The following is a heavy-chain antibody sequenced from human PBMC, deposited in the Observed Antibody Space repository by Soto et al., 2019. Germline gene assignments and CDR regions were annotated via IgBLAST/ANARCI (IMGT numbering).Heavy chain of an antibody. CDR3: AKDSVEMVATTRGDYNYYGLDA. Sequence: PVGSLRLSCTGSGFIFSSSAMHWVRQAPGKGLEWLAVISYDGADTHYADSVKGRFTISRDNSKSTLVVQMNNLRPEDTAVDYCAKDSVEMVATTRGDYNYYGLDAWGRGTKVTVSS. CDR2: ISYDGADT. D-gene: IGHD5-12*01. J-gene: IGHJ6*02. V-gene: IGHV3-30*18. CDR1: GFIFSSSA.